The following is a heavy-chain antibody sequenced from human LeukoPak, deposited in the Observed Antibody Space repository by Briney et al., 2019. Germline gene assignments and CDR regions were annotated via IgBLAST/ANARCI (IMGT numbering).Heavy chain of an antibody. CDR1: GGSISSYY. CDR2: VYYSGST. CDR3: ARVGSGLYSFDY. D-gene: IGHD6-19*01. J-gene: IGHJ4*02. V-gene: IGHV4-59*01. Sequence: SETLSLTYTVSGGSISSYYWSWIRQPPGKGLEWIGYVYYSGSTNYNPSLKSRVTISVDTSKNQFSLKLSSVTAADTAVYYCARVGSGLYSFDYWGQGTLVTVSS.